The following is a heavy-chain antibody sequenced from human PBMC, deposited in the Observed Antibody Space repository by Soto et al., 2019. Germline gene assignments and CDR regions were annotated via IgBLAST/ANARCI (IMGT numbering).Heavy chain of an antibody. V-gene: IGHV4-59*03. CDR1: GASISSYY. Sequence: SETLSLTCTVSGASISSYYWSWIRQPPGKGLEWIGSVYYSGSTNYNPSLKSRVTISVDTSKNQFSLKLSSVTAADTAVYYCGVRGHGPAIDIWGQGTMVNVS. CDR2: VYYSGST. CDR3: GVRGHGPAIDI. J-gene: IGHJ3*02. D-gene: IGHD5-12*01.